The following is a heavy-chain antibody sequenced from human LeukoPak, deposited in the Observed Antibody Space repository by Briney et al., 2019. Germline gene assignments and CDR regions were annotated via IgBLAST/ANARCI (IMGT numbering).Heavy chain of an antibody. V-gene: IGHV4-59*01. CDR2: IYYSGHT. J-gene: IGHJ4*02. D-gene: IGHD1-14*01. CDR3: ARGERPGLDY. Sequence: SETLSLTCAVYGGPFSGYYWSWIRQPPGKGLEWVGYIYYSGHTNYNPSLKSRVTISVDTSKNQFSLRLISVTAADTAVYYCARGERPGLDYWGQGTLVAVSS. CDR1: GGPFSGYY.